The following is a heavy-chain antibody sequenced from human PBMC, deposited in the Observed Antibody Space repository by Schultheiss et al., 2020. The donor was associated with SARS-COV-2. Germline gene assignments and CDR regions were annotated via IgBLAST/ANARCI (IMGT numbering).Heavy chain of an antibody. CDR3: ARSKGIGSDLDY. J-gene: IGHJ4*02. CDR2: IYYSGST. V-gene: IGHV4-59*01. CDR1: GGSISSYY. Sequence: SQTLSLTCVVSGGSISSYYWSWIRQPPGKGLEWIGSIYYSGSTYYNPSLKSRVTISVDKSKNQFSLKLSSVTAADTAVYYCARSKGIGSDLDYWGQGTLVTVSS. D-gene: IGHD1-26*01.